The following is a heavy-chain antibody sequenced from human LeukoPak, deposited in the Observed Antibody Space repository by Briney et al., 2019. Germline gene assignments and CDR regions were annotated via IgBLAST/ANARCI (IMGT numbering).Heavy chain of an antibody. J-gene: IGHJ4*02. Sequence: PGGSLRLSCAASGFTFSSYAMSSVRQAPGKGLEWVSAISGSGGSTYYADSVKGRFTISRDNSKNTLYLQMNSLRAEDTAVYYCAKESVSLRSSSGVDYWGQGTLVTVSS. CDR2: ISGSGGST. D-gene: IGHD6-6*01. CDR3: AKESVSLRSSSGVDY. V-gene: IGHV3-23*01. CDR1: GFTFSSYA.